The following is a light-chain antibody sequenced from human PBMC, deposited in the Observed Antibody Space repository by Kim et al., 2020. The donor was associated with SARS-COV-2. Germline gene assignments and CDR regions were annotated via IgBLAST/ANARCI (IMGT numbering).Light chain of an antibody. CDR3: SSRDSSGKHYV. V-gene: IGLV3-19*01. CDR2: GKK. Sequence: AWGQTVRITCQGEGRRSYYETWYQQKPGKPPVLVIYGKKNRPSGIPDRFSGSSSGNTASLTITGGQAEDEADYYCSSRDSSGKHYVFGAGTKVTVL. CDR1: GRRSYY. J-gene: IGLJ1*01.